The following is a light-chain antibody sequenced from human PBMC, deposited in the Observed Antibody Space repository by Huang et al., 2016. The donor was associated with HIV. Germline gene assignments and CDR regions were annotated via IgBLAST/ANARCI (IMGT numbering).Light chain of an antibody. V-gene: IGKV3-15*01. CDR3: QQYNNWPPA. Sequence: ETLMTQSPDTLSASSGERVTLSCWASQSVSTNLAWYQQTPGRAPRVLIYGASTRATGIPPRFSGSGSGTEFSLTISGLQSEDFVLYYCQQYNNWPPAFGGGTKVEI. J-gene: IGKJ4*01. CDR2: GAS. CDR1: QSVSTN.